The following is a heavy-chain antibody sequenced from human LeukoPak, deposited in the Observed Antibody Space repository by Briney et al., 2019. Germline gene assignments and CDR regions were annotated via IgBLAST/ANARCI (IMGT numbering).Heavy chain of an antibody. D-gene: IGHD7-27*01. V-gene: IGHV3-23*01. J-gene: IGHJ4*02. CDR1: GFTFNSYA. Sequence: PGGSLRLSCEASGFTFNSYAMSWVRQAPGKGLEWVSTIGGGGENTYYADSVKGRFTISRDNSKNALYLQMNSLRAEDTAVYFCAKVLTGSQDYWGQGTLVTVFS. CDR3: AKVLTGSQDY. CDR2: IGGGGENT.